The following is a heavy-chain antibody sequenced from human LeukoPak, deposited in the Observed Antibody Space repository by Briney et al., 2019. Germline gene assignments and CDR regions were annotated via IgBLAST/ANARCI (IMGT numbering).Heavy chain of an antibody. CDR3: ARDRTTVSSPLDY. Sequence: GGSLRLACAASGFTFSTYTMKWGREAPGKGVEWVSSIYSSGSYIYYADSVQGRFTISRDNAKNSLYLQMNSLRAEDTALYYCARDRTTVSSPLDYWGQGTLVIVSS. J-gene: IGHJ4*02. V-gene: IGHV3-21*01. D-gene: IGHD4-17*01. CDR2: IYSSGSYI. CDR1: GFTFSTYT.